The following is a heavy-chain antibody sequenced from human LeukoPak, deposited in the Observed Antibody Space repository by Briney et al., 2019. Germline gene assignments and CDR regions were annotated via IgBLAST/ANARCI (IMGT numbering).Heavy chain of an antibody. CDR2: ISYDGSNK. V-gene: IGHV3-30-3*01. D-gene: IGHD2/OR15-2a*01. J-gene: IGHJ4*02. CDR1: GFTFSSYA. Sequence: GGSLRLSCAASGFTFSSYAMHWVRQAPGKGLEWVAVISYDGSNKYYADCVKGRFTISRDNSKNTLYLQMNSLRAEDTAVYYCARERGYSPTFDYWGQGTPVTVSS. CDR3: ARERGYSPTFDY.